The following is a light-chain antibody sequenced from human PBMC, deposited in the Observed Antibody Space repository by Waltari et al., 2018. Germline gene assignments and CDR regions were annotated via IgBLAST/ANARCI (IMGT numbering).Light chain of an antibody. CDR2: STN. Sequence: QTVVTQEPSVSVSPGATVTLTCALSSGSVATSFYPSWYQQTPGQAPRTLIYSTNTRLFGVPNRFSGSILGNKAALTIAGAQADDEADYYCVLYMDSGIWVFGGGTKLTVL. V-gene: IGLV8-61*01. J-gene: IGLJ3*02. CDR1: SGSVATSFY. CDR3: VLYMDSGIWV.